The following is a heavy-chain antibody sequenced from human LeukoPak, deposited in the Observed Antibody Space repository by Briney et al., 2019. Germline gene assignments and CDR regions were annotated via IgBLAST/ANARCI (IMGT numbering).Heavy chain of an antibody. D-gene: IGHD6-13*01. Sequence: PGGSLSLSCAASGFTFRSDGMHWVRQAPGKGLEWVTFIGYEGSTKYYVDSVKGRFTISRDNSKNTLYLQMNSLRVEDTAVYYCAKDRSTNWSLDYWGQGTLVIVSS. CDR2: IGYEGSTK. CDR3: AKDRSTNWSLDY. V-gene: IGHV3-30*02. J-gene: IGHJ4*02. CDR1: GFTFRSDG.